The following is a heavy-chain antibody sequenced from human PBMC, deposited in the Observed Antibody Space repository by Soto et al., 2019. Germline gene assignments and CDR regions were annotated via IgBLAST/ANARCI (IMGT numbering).Heavy chain of an antibody. J-gene: IGHJ4*02. CDR1: GGSISSSSYY. D-gene: IGHD6-19*01. Sequence: QLQLQESGPGLVKPSETLSLTCTVSGGSISSSSYYWGWISQPPGKGLEWIGSIFYSGSTYYNPSLISRVTIPIDTSNNQFSLKLSSVTAADTAVYYCARHAVHSSGFTVYWGQGTLVTVSS. V-gene: IGHV4-39*01. CDR3: ARHAVHSSGFTVY. CDR2: IFYSGST.